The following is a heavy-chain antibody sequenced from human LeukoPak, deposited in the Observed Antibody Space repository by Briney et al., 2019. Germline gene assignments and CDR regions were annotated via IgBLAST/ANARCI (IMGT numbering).Heavy chain of an antibody. V-gene: IGHV4-61*02. D-gene: IGHD1-26*01. J-gene: IGHJ1*01. Sequence: SQTLSLTCTVSGGSISSGSYYWTWVRQPAGKGLEWIGRIYSSGSTDYNPSPKSRVTISVDTSKNQFSLKLSSVTAADTAVYYCARPPTGSYYEYFQHWGQGTLVTVSS. CDR3: ARPPTGSYYEYFQH. CDR2: IYSSGST. CDR1: GGSISSGSYY.